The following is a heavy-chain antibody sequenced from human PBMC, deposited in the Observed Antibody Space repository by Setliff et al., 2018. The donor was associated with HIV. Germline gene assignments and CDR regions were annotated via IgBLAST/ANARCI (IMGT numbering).Heavy chain of an antibody. CDR2: ISIDGSDR. V-gene: IGHV3-30*19. D-gene: IGHD3-3*01. CDR3: ARAFGYHDFWSGYSGDEFDI. J-gene: IGHJ3*02. CDR1: GFTFGSYG. Sequence: GSLRLSCTTSGFTFGSYGMHWVRQAPGKGLEWVAVISIDGSDRYYSDSVKGRFTISRDSSKKTLYLQMNRLRSEDTAVYYCARAFGYHDFWSGYSGDEFDIWGQGTLVTVSS.